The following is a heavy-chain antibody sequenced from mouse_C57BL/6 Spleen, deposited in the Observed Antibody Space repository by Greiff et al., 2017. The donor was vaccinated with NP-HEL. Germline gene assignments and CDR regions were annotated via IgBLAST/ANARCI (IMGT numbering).Heavy chain of an antibody. CDR2: IRLKSDNYAT. Sequence: EVKVEESGGGLVQPGGSMKLSCVASGFTFSNYWMNWVRQSPEKGLEWVAQIRLKSDNYATNYAESVKGRFTISRDDAKSSVYLQMNNLRAADTGIYYCWDYDEGYYAMDYWGQGTSVSVSS. CDR1: GFTFSNYW. V-gene: IGHV6-3*01. CDR3: WDYDEGYYAMDY. J-gene: IGHJ4*01. D-gene: IGHD2-4*01.